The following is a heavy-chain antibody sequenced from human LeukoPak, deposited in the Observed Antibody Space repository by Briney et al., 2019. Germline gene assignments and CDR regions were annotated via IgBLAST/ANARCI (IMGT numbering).Heavy chain of an antibody. CDR3: AKYGNSGWVIGY. J-gene: IGHJ4*02. V-gene: IGHV4-59*08. CDR1: GGSIGSNY. CDR2: IYYTGGT. D-gene: IGHD6-19*01. Sequence: SETLSLTCTVSGGSIGSNYCTWIRQPPGKGLEYIGYIYYTGGTNYNPSLKSRVTISVDTSKNQFSLKLSSVTAADTAVYFCAKYGNSGWVIGYWGQGTMVTVSS.